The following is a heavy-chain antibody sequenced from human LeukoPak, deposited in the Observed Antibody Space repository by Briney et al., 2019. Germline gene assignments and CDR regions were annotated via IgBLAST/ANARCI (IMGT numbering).Heavy chain of an antibody. D-gene: IGHD3-10*02. CDR3: TREMVMFDY. J-gene: IGHJ4*02. Sequence: GGSLRLSCAASGFIFTDYWMSWVRQAPGKGLEWVANIKQDGSEKYYVGSVKGRFTISRDNAKSSLYLQMNSLRAEDTAVYYCTREMVMFDYWGQGNLVTVSS. V-gene: IGHV3-7*03. CDR1: GFIFTDYW. CDR2: IKQDGSEK.